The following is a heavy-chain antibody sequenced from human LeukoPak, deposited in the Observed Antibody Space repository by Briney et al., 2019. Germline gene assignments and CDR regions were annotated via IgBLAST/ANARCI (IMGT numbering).Heavy chain of an antibody. D-gene: IGHD3-16*01. CDR3: ARREIWDLQIGNWFDP. CDR1: GDSITTNSYW. CDR2: IYSSGNS. V-gene: IGHV4-39*01. J-gene: IGHJ5*02. Sequence: PSETLSLTCSLSGDSITTNSYWWGWIRQSPGKGLEWIGSIYSSGNSYYNPSLKTRATISPDTSKNQYSLRQTSVTAADTAIYYFARREIWDLQIGNWFDPWGQGILVIVSS.